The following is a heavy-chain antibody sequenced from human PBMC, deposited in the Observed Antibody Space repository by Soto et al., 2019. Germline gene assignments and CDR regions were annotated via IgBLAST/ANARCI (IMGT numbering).Heavy chain of an antibody. J-gene: IGHJ4*02. CDR2: ISTYNGNT. D-gene: IGHD2-15*01. CDR1: GYTFTTYG. Sequence: GASVKVSCKASGYTFTTYGISWVRQAPGQGLEWMGWISTYNGNTNYEQKLQGRVTMTTDTLTSTAYMELRSLRSDGTAVYYCARRGAYCSGGTCYHFDYWGQGTLVTVSS. V-gene: IGHV1-18*04. CDR3: ARRGAYCSGGTCYHFDY.